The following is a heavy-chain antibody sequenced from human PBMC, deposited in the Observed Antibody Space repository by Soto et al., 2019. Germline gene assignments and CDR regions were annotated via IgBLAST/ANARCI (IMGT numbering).Heavy chain of an antibody. V-gene: IGHV3-74*01. CDR2: VSPDGRTA. CDR3: ADSWIPTSY. J-gene: IGHJ2*01. D-gene: IGHD5-18*01. CDR1: GLTVCSYW. Sequence: GSMSLSCAVSGLTVCSYWRHWVSQAPGKGLVWVSRVSPDGRTATYADSVKGRFTISRDNAKSTLYLQMNSLRAEDTAVYYCADSWIPTSYWGRGTLVTVSS.